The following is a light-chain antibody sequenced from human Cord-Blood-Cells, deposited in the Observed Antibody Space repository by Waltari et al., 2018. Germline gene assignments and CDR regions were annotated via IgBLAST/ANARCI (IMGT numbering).Light chain of an antibody. J-gene: IGLJ3*02. CDR3: AAWDDSLSGPV. Sequence: QSVLTQPPSASGTPGQRVTISCSGSSSNIGSNYVYWYQQLTGTAPKLLIYRNNQQPSGVSDRLSGSKSGTSASLAISGLRSEDESDYYCAAWDDSLSGPVFGGGTKLTVL. V-gene: IGLV1-47*01. CDR1: SSNIGSNY. CDR2: RNN.